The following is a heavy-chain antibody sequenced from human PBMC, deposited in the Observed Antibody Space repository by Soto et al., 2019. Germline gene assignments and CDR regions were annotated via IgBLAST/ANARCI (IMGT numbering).Heavy chain of an antibody. Sequence: GGSLRLSCAASGFTFSSYDMHWVRQATGKGLEWVSAIGTAGDTYYPGSVKGRFTISRENAKNSWYLQMNSLRAEDTAVYYCARAVPTSITMVRGVNSYYFDYWGQGTLVTVSS. CDR2: IGTAGDT. CDR1: GFTFSSYD. J-gene: IGHJ4*02. D-gene: IGHD3-10*01. V-gene: IGHV3-13*01. CDR3: ARAVPTSITMVRGVNSYYFDY.